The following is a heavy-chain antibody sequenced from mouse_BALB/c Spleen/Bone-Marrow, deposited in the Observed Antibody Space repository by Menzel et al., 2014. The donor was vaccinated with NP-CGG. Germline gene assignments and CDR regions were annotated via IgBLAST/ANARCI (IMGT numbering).Heavy chain of an antibody. CDR3: SKDGGYGYSYYFDY. J-gene: IGHJ2*01. CDR1: GFTFSAYS. V-gene: IGHV5-6-4*01. Sequence: EVKLVESGGGLVKPGGSLKFSCAASGFTFSAYSMSWVRQTPERRLEWVATISSGGHDTYYPDSVKGRFTISRDNAKNTLYLQMNSLKSVDSAVYYCSKDGGYGYSYYFDYWGQGTTLTVSS. D-gene: IGHD2-2*01. CDR2: ISSGGHDT.